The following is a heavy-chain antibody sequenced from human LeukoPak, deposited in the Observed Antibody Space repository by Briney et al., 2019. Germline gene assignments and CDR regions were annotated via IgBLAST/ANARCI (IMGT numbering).Heavy chain of an antibody. V-gene: IGHV1-46*01. CDR3: ATSVEMATIVDY. J-gene: IGHJ4*02. CDR2: INPSGGST. Sequence: ASVKVSCKASGYTFTSYYMHWVRQAPGQGLEWMGIINPSGGSTSYAQKFQGRVTMTRDTSTSTVYMELSSLRSEDTAVYYCATSVEMATIVDYWGQGTLVTASS. CDR1: GYTFTSYY. D-gene: IGHD5-24*01.